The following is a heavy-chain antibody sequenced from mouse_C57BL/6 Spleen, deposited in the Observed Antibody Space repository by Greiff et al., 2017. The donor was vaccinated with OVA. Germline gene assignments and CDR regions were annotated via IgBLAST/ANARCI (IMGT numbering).Heavy chain of an antibody. CDR2: INPNNGGT. CDR1: GYTFTDYY. Sequence: VQLQQSGPELVKPGASVKISCKASGYTFTDYYMNWVKQSHGKSLEWIGDINPNNGGTSYNQKFKGKATLTVDKSSSTAYMELRSLTSEDSAVYYCARGREIYYYGSGYFDVWGTGTTVTVSS. J-gene: IGHJ1*03. V-gene: IGHV1-26*01. CDR3: ARGREIYYYGSGYFDV. D-gene: IGHD1-1*01.